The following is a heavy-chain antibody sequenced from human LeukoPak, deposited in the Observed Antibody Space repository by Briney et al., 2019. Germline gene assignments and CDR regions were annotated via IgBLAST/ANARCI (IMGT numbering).Heavy chain of an antibody. V-gene: IGHV3-11*01. CDR1: GFTFSDYY. J-gene: IGHJ2*01. CDR3: ARAPYDSSAHRYWYFDL. D-gene: IGHD3-22*01. CDR2: ISSSGSTI. Sequence: GALRLPCAASGFTFSDYYMSWIRQAPGKGLEWVSYISSSGSTIYYADSVKGRFTISRDNAKNSLYLQMNSLRAEDTAVYYCARAPYDSSAHRYWYFDLWGRGTLVTVSS.